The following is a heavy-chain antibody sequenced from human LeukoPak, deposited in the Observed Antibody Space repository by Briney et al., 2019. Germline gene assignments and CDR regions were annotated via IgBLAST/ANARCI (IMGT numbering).Heavy chain of an antibody. CDR1: GFSFKNCW. CDR2: ISGDGGST. CDR3: AKLGGSYDY. J-gene: IGHJ4*02. V-gene: IGHV3-43*02. D-gene: IGHD1-26*01. Sequence: GGSLRLSCAASGFSFKNCWMHWVRQAPGKGLEWVSLISGDGGSTYYADSVKGRFTISRDNSKNSLYLQMNSLRTEDTALYYCAKLGGSYDYWGQGTLVTVSS.